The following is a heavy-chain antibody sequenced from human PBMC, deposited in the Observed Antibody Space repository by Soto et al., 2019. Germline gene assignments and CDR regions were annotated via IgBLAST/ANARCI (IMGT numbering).Heavy chain of an antibody. J-gene: IGHJ4*02. CDR1: GYTFTSYG. Sequence: XSVKVSFNASGYTFTSYGISLVRHSPGQGLEWMGWISAYNGNTNYAQKLQGRVTMTTDTSTSTAYMELRSLRSDDTAVYYCARESTVYGANDYWGQGTLVTVSS. CDR2: ISAYNGNT. CDR3: ARESTVYGANDY. V-gene: IGHV1-18*01. D-gene: IGHD4-17*01.